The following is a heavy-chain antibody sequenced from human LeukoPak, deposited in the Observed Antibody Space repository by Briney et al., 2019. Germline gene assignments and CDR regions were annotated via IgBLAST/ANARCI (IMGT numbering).Heavy chain of an antibody. Sequence: ASVKVSCKTSGGAFSSYDISWLRQAPGQGLEWMGGIIPIFGTANYAQKFQGRVTITADESTSTAYMELSSLRSEDTAVYYCARGPIRLGELSSYFDYWGQGTLVTVSS. CDR3: ARGPIRLGELSSYFDY. V-gene: IGHV1-69*13. CDR2: IIPIFGTA. J-gene: IGHJ4*02. D-gene: IGHD3-16*02. CDR1: GGAFSSYD.